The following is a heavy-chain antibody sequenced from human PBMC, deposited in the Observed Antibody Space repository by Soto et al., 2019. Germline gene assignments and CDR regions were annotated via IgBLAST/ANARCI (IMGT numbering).Heavy chain of an antibody. CDR1: GGTFSSHS. CDR3: ATGSFTSTGGRIGYHYNAMDV. V-gene: IGHV1-69*13. CDR2: IIPIFGPA. D-gene: IGHD1-1*01. J-gene: IGHJ6*02. Sequence: SVKVSCKSSGGTFSSHSINWVRQAPGQGLEWMGGIIPIFGPANFAKNFQGRVTIAADESTTTAYMELSSLTSEDTAVYYCATGSFTSTGGRIGYHYNAMDVWGQGTTVTVSS.